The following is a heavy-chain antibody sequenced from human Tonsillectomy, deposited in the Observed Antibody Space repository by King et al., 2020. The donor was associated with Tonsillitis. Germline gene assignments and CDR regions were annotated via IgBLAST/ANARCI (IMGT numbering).Heavy chain of an antibody. V-gene: IGHV1-18*04. CDR1: GYTFTSYG. CDR2: ISAYNGNT. CDR3: GRIKWGVGGWERALGWGSLLAN. J-gene: IGHJ1*01. D-gene: IGHD3-16*01. Sequence: VQLVESGAEVKKPGASVKVSCKASGYTFTSYGISWVRQAPGQGLEWMGWISAYNGNTNYAQKLQGRVTMTTDTSTSTAYMELRSLKSDDTAVYYCGRIKWGVGGWERALGWGSLLANWGQGPWSPSPQ.